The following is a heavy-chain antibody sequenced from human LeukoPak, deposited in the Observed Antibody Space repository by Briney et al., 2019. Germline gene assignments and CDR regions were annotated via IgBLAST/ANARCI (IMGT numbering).Heavy chain of an antibody. Sequence: PSETLSLTCTVSGGSISSYYWSWIRQPPGKGLEWIGYIYYSGSTNYNPSLKSRVTISVDTSKNQFSLKLSSVTAADTAVYYCARDEGYYGEGSPHAFDIWGQGTMVTVSS. V-gene: IGHV4-59*01. CDR1: GGSISSYY. J-gene: IGHJ3*02. D-gene: IGHD4-17*01. CDR2: IYYSGST. CDR3: ARDEGYYGEGSPHAFDI.